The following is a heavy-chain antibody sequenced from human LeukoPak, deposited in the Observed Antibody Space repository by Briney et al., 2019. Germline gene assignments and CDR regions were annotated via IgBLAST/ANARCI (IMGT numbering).Heavy chain of an antibody. V-gene: IGHV4-31*03. Sequence: SETLSLTCTASGGSISSGGYYWSWIRQHPGKGLEWIGYIYYSGSTYYNPSLKSRVTISVDTSKNQFSLKLSSVTAADTAVYYCARDRGGDTAIFYFDYWGQGTLVTVSS. D-gene: IGHD5-18*01. CDR2: IYYSGST. CDR1: GGSISSGGYY. J-gene: IGHJ4*02. CDR3: ARDRGGDTAIFYFDY.